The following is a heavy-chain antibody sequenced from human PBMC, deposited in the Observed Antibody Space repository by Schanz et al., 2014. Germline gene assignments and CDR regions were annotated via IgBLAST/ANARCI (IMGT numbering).Heavy chain of an antibody. CDR1: GYTFTSYD. CDR3: ARGTMPGTFDI. V-gene: IGHV1-46*01. CDR2: INPSGGGT. Sequence: QVQLVQSGTQVKKPGASVKVSCQASGYTFTSYDFNWVRQAPGQGLEWMGIINPSGGGTSYAQQFQGRVTFTADKSTSTAYMELSSLRYEDTALYYCARGTMPGTFDIWGQGTMXTVSS. J-gene: IGHJ3*02. D-gene: IGHD2-2*01.